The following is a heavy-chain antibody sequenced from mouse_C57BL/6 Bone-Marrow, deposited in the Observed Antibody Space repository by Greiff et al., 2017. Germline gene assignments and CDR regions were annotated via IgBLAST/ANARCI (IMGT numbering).Heavy chain of an antibody. CDR3: AREGYGPFDY. V-gene: IGHV1-50*01. Sequence: QVQLQQPGAELVKPGASVKLSCKASGYTFTSYWMQWVKQRPGQGLEWIGEIDPSDSYNNYNQKFKGKATLTVDTSSSTAYMQLSSLTSEDSAVYYCAREGYGPFDYWGQGTTLTVSS. J-gene: IGHJ2*01. CDR1: GYTFTSYW. D-gene: IGHD2-10*02. CDR2: IDPSDSYN.